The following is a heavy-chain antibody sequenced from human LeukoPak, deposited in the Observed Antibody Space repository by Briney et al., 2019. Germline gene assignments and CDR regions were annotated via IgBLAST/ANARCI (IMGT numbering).Heavy chain of an antibody. CDR1: GYTFTGYY. CDR3: ARDPYDSSGG. J-gene: IGHJ4*02. V-gene: IGHV1-2*02. CDR2: INPNSGGT. D-gene: IGHD3-22*01. Sequence: ASVKVSCKASGYTFTGYYMHWVRQAPGQGLEWMGWINPNSGGTNYAQKFQGRVTMPRDTSIGTAYMELSRLRSDDTAVYYCARDPYDSSGGWGQGTLVTVSS.